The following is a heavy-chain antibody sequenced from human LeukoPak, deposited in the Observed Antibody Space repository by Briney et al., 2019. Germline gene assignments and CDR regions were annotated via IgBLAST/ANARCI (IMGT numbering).Heavy chain of an antibody. CDR2: ISSNGDNT. CDR1: GFTFSTDV. V-gene: IGHV3-64D*06. J-gene: IGHJ4*02. Sequence: GGSLRLSCSVSGFTFSTDVMHWVRQAPGKGLEYVSPISSNGDNTYYADSVKGRFTISRDNSKNTLYLQMSSLRADDTAVYYCVRGTGYWGQGTLVTVSS. CDR3: VRGTGY.